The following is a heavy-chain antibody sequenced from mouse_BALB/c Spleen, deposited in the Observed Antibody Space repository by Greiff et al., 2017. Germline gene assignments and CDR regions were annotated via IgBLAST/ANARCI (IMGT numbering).Heavy chain of an antibody. J-gene: IGHJ4*01. V-gene: IGHV1-18*01. Sequence: EVKLMESGPELVKPGASVKIPCKASGYTFTDYNMDWVKQSHGKSLEWIGDINPNNGGTNYNQKFKGKATLTVDKSSSTAYMELRSLTSEDTAVYYCARSGYGKDAMDYWGQGTSVTVSS. CDR3: ARSGYGKDAMDY. D-gene: IGHD2-10*02. CDR1: GYTFTDYN. CDR2: INPNNGGT.